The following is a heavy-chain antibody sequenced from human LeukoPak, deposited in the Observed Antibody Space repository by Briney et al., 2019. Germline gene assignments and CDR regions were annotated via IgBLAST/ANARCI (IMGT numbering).Heavy chain of an antibody. CDR2: ISYDGSNK. CDR1: GFTFSSYA. D-gene: IGHD3-10*01. V-gene: IGHV3-30*09. J-gene: IGHJ4*02. Sequence: PGRSLRLSCAASGFTFSSYAMHWVRQAPGKGLEWVAVISYDGSNKYYADSVKGRFAISRDNPKNTLYLQMNSLRAEDTAVYYCARDFGYYFDYWGQGTLVTVSS. CDR3: ARDFGYYFDY.